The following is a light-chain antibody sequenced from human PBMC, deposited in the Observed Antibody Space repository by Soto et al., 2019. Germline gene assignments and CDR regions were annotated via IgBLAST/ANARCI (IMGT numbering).Light chain of an antibody. V-gene: IGLV2-14*03. J-gene: IGLJ2*01. Sequence: QSVLTQPASVSGSPGQSITISCTGTISDIGDYNYVSWYQQHPGKAPKLMIYDVSNRPSGVSNRFSGSKSGYTASLTISGLQPEDDADYYCSSYRSSSPLVVFGGGTKQTVL. CDR3: SSYRSSSPLVV. CDR1: ISDIGDYNY. CDR2: DVS.